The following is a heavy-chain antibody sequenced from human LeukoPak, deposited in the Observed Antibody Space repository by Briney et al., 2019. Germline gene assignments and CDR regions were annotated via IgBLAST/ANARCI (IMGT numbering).Heavy chain of an antibody. D-gene: IGHD2/OR15-2a*01. CDR3: ARVISNYYYYYMDV. J-gene: IGHJ6*03. CDR1: GGSISSSSSY. Sequence: SETLSLTCSVSGGSISSSSSYWGWIRQPPGKGLEWIGSIYYSGSSFDNPALKSRVTISVDTSKNQFSLKLSSVTAADTAVYYCARVISNYYYYYMDVWGKGTTVTVSS. CDR2: IYYSGSS. V-gene: IGHV4-39*01.